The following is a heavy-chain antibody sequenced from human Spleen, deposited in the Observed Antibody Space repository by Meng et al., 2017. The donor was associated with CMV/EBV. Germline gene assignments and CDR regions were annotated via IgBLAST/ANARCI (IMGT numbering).Heavy chain of an antibody. V-gene: IGHV3-21*01. D-gene: IGHD4-23*01. CDR2: ISSSSSYI. Sequence: LSWSGYGFTFSSYSMNWVRQATGKGLEWVSSISSSSSYIYYADSVKGRFTISRDNAKNSLYLQMNSLRAEDTAVYYCASSGIVGNSHYWGQGTLVTVSS. CDR1: GFTFSSYS. J-gene: IGHJ4*02. CDR3: ASSGIVGNSHY.